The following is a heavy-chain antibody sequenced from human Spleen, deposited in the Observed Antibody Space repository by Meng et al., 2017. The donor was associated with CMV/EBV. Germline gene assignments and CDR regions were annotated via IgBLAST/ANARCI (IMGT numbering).Heavy chain of an antibody. CDR3: ARDRFILFSGYHSEYLEY. D-gene: IGHD3-22*01. CDR2: ISYDGSTK. J-gene: IGHJ1*01. CDR1: GFRFSNYA. Sequence: GESLKISCAASGFRFSNYAMHWVRQAPGKGLEWVAVISYDGSTKYFADSVKGRLSISRDNSKNTVYLQMNSLRTEDTAVYYCARDRFILFSGYHSEYLEYWGQGTLVTVSS. V-gene: IGHV3-30-3*01.